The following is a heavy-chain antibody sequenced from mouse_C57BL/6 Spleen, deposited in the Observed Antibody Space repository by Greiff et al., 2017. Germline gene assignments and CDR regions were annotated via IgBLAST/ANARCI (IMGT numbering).Heavy chain of an antibody. CDR2: INPSNGGT. CDR1: GYTFTSYW. Sequence: QVQLQQPGTELVKPGASVKLSCKASGYTFTSYWMHWVKQRPGQGLEWIGNINPSNGGTNYTEKFKSKATLTVDKSSSTAYMQRSSLTSEDSAVYYCARLAKDYAMDYWGQGTSVTVSS. D-gene: IGHD1-1*01. V-gene: IGHV1-53*01. CDR3: ARLAKDYAMDY. J-gene: IGHJ4*01.